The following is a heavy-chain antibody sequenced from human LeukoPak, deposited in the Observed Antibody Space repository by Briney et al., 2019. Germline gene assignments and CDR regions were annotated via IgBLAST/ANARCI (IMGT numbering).Heavy chain of an antibody. CDR2: IIPIFGTA. V-gene: IGHV1-69*13. Sequence: SVKVSCKASGGTFSSYAISWVRQAPGQGLEWMGGIIPIFGTANYAQKFQGRVTITADESTSTAYMELSSLRSEDTAVYYCVSPPDDGSGIGESWGQGTLVTVSS. J-gene: IGHJ4*02. CDR1: GGTFSSYA. D-gene: IGHD3-10*01. CDR3: VSPPDDGSGIGES.